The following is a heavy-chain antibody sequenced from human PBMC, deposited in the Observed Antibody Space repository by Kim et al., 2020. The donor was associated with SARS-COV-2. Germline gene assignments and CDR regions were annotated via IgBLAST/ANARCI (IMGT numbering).Heavy chain of an antibody. J-gene: IGHJ1*01. CDR2: IRDSGGST. CDR3: AKVTSGSSGWFEYFQH. Sequence: GGSLRLSCAASGFTFNNSSMSWVRQAPGKGLEWVSGIRDSGGSTKYADSVQGRFSISRDNSKNKLYLQMDSLRAEDTAVYYCAKVTSGSSGWFEYFQHWGQGTLVTVSS. D-gene: IGHD6-19*01. CDR1: GFTFNNSS. V-gene: IGHV3-23*01.